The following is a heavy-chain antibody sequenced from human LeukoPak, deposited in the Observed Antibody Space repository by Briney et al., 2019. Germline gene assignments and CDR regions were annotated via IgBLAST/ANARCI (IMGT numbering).Heavy chain of an antibody. Sequence: GGSLRLSCAASGFTFSSYSMNWVRQAPGKGLEWVSSISSNSSYIYYADSVKGRFTISRDNAKNSLYLQMNSLRAEDTAVYYCARGQGGYSYGYYDYWGQGTLVTVSS. D-gene: IGHD5-18*01. CDR3: ARGQGGYSYGYYDY. CDR1: GFTFSSYS. CDR2: ISSNSSYI. V-gene: IGHV3-21*01. J-gene: IGHJ4*02.